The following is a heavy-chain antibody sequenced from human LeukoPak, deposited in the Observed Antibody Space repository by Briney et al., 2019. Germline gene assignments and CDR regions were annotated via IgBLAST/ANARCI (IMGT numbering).Heavy chain of an antibody. D-gene: IGHD3-10*01. V-gene: IGHV1-69*05. CDR2: IIPIFGTA. Sequence: SVKLSCKASGGTFSSYAISWVRQAPGQGLELMGGIIPIFGTANYAQKFQGRVTITTDASTSTAYMELSSLRSEDTAVYYCARDGRYYGSGSYPYNWFDPWGQGTLVTVSS. J-gene: IGHJ5*02. CDR1: GGTFSSYA. CDR3: ARDGRYYGSGSYPYNWFDP.